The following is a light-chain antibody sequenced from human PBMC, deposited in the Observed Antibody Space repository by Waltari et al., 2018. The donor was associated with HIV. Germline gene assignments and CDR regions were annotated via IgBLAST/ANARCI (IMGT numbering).Light chain of an antibody. CDR1: KLGDKH. V-gene: IGLV3-1*01. Sequence: SYEVTQPPSVSVSPGQTASITCSGAKLGDKHACWYQQKPGHSPVLVIYHDRMRPSGIPERFSGSNSGNTATLTISGTQAMDEADYYCQAWDSSTVVFGGGTKLTVL. CDR3: QAWDSSTVV. J-gene: IGLJ2*01. CDR2: HDR.